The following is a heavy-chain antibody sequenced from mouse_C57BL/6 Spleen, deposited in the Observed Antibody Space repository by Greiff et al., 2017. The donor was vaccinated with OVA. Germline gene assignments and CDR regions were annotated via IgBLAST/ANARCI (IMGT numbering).Heavy chain of an antibody. V-gene: IGHV1-15*01. CDR3: TRSGGSIYFDD. CDR1: GYTFTDYE. CDR2: IDPETGGT. Sequence: QVQLQQSGAELVRPGASVTLSCKASGYTFTDYEMHWVKQTPVHGLEWIGAIDPETGGTAYNQKFKGKAILTADKSSSTAYMELRSLTSEDSAVNYCTRSGGSIYFDDWGKGTTLTVSS. D-gene: IGHD1-1*01. J-gene: IGHJ2*01.